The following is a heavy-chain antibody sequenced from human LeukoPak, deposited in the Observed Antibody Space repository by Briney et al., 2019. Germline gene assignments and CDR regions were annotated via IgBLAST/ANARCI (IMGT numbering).Heavy chain of an antibody. CDR3: AREGVGATIDH. J-gene: IGHJ4*02. V-gene: IGHV3-7*01. CDR1: GFTFSSYW. CDR2: IKQDGSEK. Sequence: PGGSLRLSCAASGFTFSSYWMSWVRQAPGKGLEWVANIKQDGSEKYYVDSVKGRSTISRDNAKNSLCLQMNSLRAEDTAVYYCAREGVGATIDHWGQGTLVTVSS. D-gene: IGHD1-26*01.